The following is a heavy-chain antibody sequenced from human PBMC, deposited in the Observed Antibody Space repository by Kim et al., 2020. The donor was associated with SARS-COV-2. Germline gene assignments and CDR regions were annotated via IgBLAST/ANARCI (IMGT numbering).Heavy chain of an antibody. CDR2: IYWDDDK. CDR3: AHSRCSSTSCYFHYFDY. V-gene: IGHV2-5*02. J-gene: IGHJ4*02. Sequence: SGPTLVNPTQTLTLTCTFSGFSLSTSGVGVGWIRQPPGKALEWLALIYWDDDKRYSPSLKSRLTITKDTSKNQVVLTMTNMDPVDTATYYCAHSRCSSTSCYFHYFDYWGQGTLVTVSS. D-gene: IGHD2-2*01. CDR1: GFSLSTSGVG.